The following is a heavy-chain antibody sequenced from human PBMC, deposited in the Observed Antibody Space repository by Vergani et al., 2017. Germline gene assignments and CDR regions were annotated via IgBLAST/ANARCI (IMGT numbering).Heavy chain of an antibody. J-gene: IGHJ4*02. V-gene: IGHV3-23*01. CDR3: ARVLVVPAAVDY. CDR2: ISGSGGFT. D-gene: IGHD2-2*01. CDR1: GFTFTNFA. Sequence: EVQLLESGGDLVQPGGSLRLSCAASGFTFTNFAMTWVRQAPGEGLEWVSGISGSGGFTYYADSVKGRFTISRDNSKNTLYLQMNSLRAEDTAVYYCARVLVVPAAVDYWGQGTLVTVSS.